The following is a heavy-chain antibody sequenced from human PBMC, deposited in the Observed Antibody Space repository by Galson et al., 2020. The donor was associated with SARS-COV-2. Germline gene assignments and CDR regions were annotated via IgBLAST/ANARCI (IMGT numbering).Heavy chain of an antibody. V-gene: IGHV3-23*01. CDR3: AKGPFTFGGVIVIPFDY. CDR2: ISGSGGST. J-gene: IGHJ4*02. CDR1: GFTFSSYA. D-gene: IGHD3-16*02. Sequence: PGGSLRLSCAASGFTFSSYAMSWVRQAPGKGLEWVSAISGSGGSTYYADSVKGRFTISRDNSKNTLYLQMNSLRAEDTAVYYCAKGPFTFGGVIVIPFDYWGQGTLVTVSS.